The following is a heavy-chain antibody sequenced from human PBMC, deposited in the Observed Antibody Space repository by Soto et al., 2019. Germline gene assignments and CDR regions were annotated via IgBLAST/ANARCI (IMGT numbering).Heavy chain of an antibody. Sequence: PSETLSLTCTVSGDSISSYYWGWIRQPPGKGLEWIGYIHYSGSTNYNPSLKSRVTISVDTPKNQLSLKVNSMTAADTAVYYCARGGSAASKGSWFDPWGQGTLVTVSS. CDR3: ARGGSAASKGSWFDP. CDR2: IHYSGST. V-gene: IGHV4-59*01. D-gene: IGHD6-13*01. CDR1: GDSISSYY. J-gene: IGHJ5*02.